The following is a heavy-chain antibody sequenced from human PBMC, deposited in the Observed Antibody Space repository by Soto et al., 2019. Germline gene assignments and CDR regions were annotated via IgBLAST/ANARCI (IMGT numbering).Heavy chain of an antibody. D-gene: IGHD6-19*01. CDR2: TRNKANSYTT. V-gene: IGHV3-72*01. Sequence: GGSLRLSCAASGFTFSDHYMDWVRQAPGKGLEWVGRTRNKANSYTTEYAASVKGRFTISRDDSKNSLYLQMNSLKTEDTAVYYCARVAVAGSNYYYYYYMDVWGKGTTVTVSS. CDR3: ARVAVAGSNYYYYYYMDV. J-gene: IGHJ6*03. CDR1: GFTFSDHY.